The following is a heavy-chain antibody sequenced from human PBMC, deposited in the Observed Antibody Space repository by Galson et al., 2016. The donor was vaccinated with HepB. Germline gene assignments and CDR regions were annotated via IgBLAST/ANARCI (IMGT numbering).Heavy chain of an antibody. CDR1: GFTFSTYV. D-gene: IGHD4-17*01. J-gene: IGHJ4*02. CDR2: ISGDGHST. V-gene: IGHV3-23*01. CDR3: AKDRDHFGDYVFDY. Sequence: SLRLSCAASGFTFSTYVMSWVRQAPGKGLEWVSGISGDGHSTYYADSVKGRFTISRDNSKNTLYLQMNSLRADDTALYYCAKDRDHFGDYVFDYWSQGTLVTVSS.